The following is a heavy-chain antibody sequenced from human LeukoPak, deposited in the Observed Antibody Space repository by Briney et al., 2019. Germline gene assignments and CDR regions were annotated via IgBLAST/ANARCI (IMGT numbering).Heavy chain of an antibody. V-gene: IGHV3-13*01. CDR1: GFTFSSFD. CDR2: IGTASDT. J-gene: IGHJ6*03. Sequence: GGSLRLSCAASGFTFSSFDMHWVRQPTGQGLEWVSTIGTASDTYYPGSVEGRFTLSRDNAKNSLYLQMNSLTAGDTAVYYCARGPPRGKYYYMDVWGQGTTVTVSS. D-gene: IGHD1-1*01. CDR3: ARGPPRGKYYYMDV.